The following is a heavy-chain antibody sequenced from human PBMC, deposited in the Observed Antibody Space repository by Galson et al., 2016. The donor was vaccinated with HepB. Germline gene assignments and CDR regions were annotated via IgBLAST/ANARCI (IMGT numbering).Heavy chain of an antibody. CDR1: GDSISSYY. Sequence: ETLSLTCTVSGDSISSYYWSWIRQPPGKGLEWIGYIYYSGNTDYNPSLNSRVTISVDTSKNRFSLMLTAVTAADTGVYYCARRGVVAAQGPDYYYYGMDVWGQRTAVTVSS. V-gene: IGHV4-59*01. CDR2: IYYSGNT. J-gene: IGHJ6*02. CDR3: ARRGVVAAQGPDYYYYGMDV. D-gene: IGHD2-15*01.